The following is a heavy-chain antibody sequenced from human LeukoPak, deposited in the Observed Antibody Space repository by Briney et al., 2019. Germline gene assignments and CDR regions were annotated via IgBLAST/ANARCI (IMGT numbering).Heavy chain of an antibody. Sequence: PGGSLRLSCVASGFTFSSYWMHWVRQAPGKGLVWVSRINSDGGSTSYADSVKGRFTISRDNAKNTLYLQMNSLRAEDTAVYYCARGDVLRYSSMDVWGHGTTVTVSS. CDR3: ARGDVLRYSSMDV. D-gene: IGHD3-9*01. CDR1: GFTFSSYW. CDR2: INSDGGST. V-gene: IGHV3-74*01. J-gene: IGHJ6*02.